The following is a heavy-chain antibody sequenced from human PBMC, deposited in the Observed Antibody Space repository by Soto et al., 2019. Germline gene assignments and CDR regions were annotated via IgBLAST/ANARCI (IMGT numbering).Heavy chain of an antibody. Sequence: QVQLVQSGAEVKKPGSSVKVSCKASGGTFSSYAISWVRQAPGQGLEWMGGIIPIFGTANYAQKFQGRVTVDGDESTSTAYMELRSLRAEDTAVYYCARDQGVPPDRNDAFDIWGQGTMVIVSS. J-gene: IGHJ3*02. D-gene: IGHD3-22*01. V-gene: IGHV1-69*19. CDR1: GGTFSSYA. CDR3: ARDQGVPPDRNDAFDI. CDR2: IIPIFGTA.